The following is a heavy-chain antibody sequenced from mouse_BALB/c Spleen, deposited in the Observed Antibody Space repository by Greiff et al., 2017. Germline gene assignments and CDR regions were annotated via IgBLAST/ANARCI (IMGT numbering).Heavy chain of an antibody. CDR1: GFTFSSYG. Sequence: EVHLVESGGDLVKPGGSLKLSCAASGFTFSSYGMSWVRQTPDKRLEWVATISSGGSYTYYPDSVKGRFTISRDNAKNTLYLQMSSLKSEDTAMYYCARGWDVGVYYFDYWGQGTTLTVSS. D-gene: IGHD4-1*01. CDR3: ARGWDVGVYYFDY. CDR2: ISSGGSYT. V-gene: IGHV5-6*01. J-gene: IGHJ2*01.